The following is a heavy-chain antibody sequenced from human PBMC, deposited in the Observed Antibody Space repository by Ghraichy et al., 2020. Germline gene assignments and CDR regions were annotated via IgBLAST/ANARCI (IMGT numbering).Heavy chain of an antibody. D-gene: IGHD2-15*01. CDR3: ARANRYCSGGSCRMYYFDY. Sequence: ASVKGSCKASGYTFTSYDINWVRQATGQGLEWMGWMNPNSGNTGYAQKFQGRVTMTRNTSISTAYMELSSLRSEDTAVYYCARANRYCSGGSCRMYYFDYWGQGTLVTVSS. CDR1: GYTFTSYD. V-gene: IGHV1-8*01. CDR2: MNPNSGNT. J-gene: IGHJ4*02.